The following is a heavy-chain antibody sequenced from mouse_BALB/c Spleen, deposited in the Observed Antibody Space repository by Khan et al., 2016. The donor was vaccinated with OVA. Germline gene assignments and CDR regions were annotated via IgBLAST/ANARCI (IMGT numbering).Heavy chain of an antibody. D-gene: IGHD1-1*01. CDR1: GISITSGNYR. J-gene: IGHJ1*01. Sequence: EVQLQESGPGLVKPSQTVSLTCTVTGISITSGNYRWSWIRQFPGNKLEWIGNIYYSGTVTYNPSLTSRTTITRDTSKNQFFLEMNSLTAEDTATYYCARDYGSLDWFVDVWGAGTTVTVSS. CDR2: IYYSGTV. V-gene: IGHV3-5*02. CDR3: ARDYGSLDWFVDV.